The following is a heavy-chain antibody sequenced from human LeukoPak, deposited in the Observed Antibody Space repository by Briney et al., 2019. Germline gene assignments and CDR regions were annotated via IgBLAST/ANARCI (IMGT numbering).Heavy chain of an antibody. D-gene: IGHD6-13*01. V-gene: IGHV4-59*08. Sequence: SETLSLTCTVSGGSISSYYWSWIRQPPGKGLEWIGYIYYSGSTNYNPSLKSRVTISVDTSKNQFSLKLSSVTAADTAVYYCARRGHGSSWYPNFEPNYYYGMGVWGQGTTVTVSS. CDR1: GGSISSYY. J-gene: IGHJ6*02. CDR3: ARRGHGSSWYPNFEPNYYYGMGV. CDR2: IYYSGST.